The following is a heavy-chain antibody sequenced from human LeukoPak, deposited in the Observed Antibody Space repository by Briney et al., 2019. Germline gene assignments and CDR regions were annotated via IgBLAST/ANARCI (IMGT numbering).Heavy chain of an antibody. J-gene: IGHJ4*02. V-gene: IGHV1-8*03. CDR2: MNPNSGNT. CDR1: GGTFSSYA. Sequence: ASVKVSCKASGGTFSSYAINWVRQATGQGLEWMGWMNPNSGNTGYAQKFQGRVTITRNTSISTAYMELSSLRSEDTAVYYCAYGSGSGFDYWGQGTLVTVSS. CDR3: AYGSGSGFDY. D-gene: IGHD3-10*01.